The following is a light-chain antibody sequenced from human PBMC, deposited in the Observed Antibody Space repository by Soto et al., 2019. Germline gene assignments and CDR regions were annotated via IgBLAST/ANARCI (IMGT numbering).Light chain of an antibody. CDR2: WAS. J-gene: IGKJ5*01. V-gene: IGKV4-1*01. CDR3: QQYYSTPIT. CDR1: QRVFYSSNNKNY. Sequence: DIVMTLSPESTSGSLGGRATINCTXRQRVFYSSNNKNYLAWYQQKPGQPPKLLIYWASSRESGVPDRFSGSGSGTDFTLTISSLQAEDVAVYYCQQYYSTPITFGQGTRLEIK.